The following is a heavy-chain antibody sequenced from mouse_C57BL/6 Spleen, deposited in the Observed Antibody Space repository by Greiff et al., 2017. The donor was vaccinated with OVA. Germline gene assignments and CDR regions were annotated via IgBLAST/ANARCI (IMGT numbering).Heavy chain of an antibody. CDR1: GFTFSSYA. V-gene: IGHV5-4*01. J-gene: IGHJ1*03. Sequence: EVQLVESGGGLVKPGGSLKLSCAASGFTFSSYAMSWVRQTPEKRLEWVATISDGGSYTYYPDNVKGRFTISRDNAKNNLYLQMSHLKSEDTAMYYCARGGGLTGTYFDVWGTGTTVTVSS. CDR3: ARGGGLTGTYFDV. CDR2: ISDGGSYT. D-gene: IGHD4-1*01.